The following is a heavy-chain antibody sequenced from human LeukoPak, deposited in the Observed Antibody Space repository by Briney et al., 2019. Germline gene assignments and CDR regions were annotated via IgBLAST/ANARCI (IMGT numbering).Heavy chain of an antibody. CDR3: ARVPGYSYGIDY. V-gene: IGHV4-39*07. Sequence: SETLSLTCTVSGGSISSGSYYWSWIRQPAGKGLEWIGSIYYSGSTYYNPTLKSRVTISVDTSKYQFSLKLSSVTAADTAVYYCARVPGYSYGIDYWGQGTLVTVSS. CDR1: GGSISSGSYY. J-gene: IGHJ4*02. D-gene: IGHD5-18*01. CDR2: IYYSGST.